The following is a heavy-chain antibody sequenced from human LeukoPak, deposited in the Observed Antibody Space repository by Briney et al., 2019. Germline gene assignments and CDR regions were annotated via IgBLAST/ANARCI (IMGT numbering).Heavy chain of an antibody. CDR1: GFTFSSYS. V-gene: IGHV3-48*01. D-gene: IGHD6-19*01. Sequence: PGGSLRLSCAASGFTFSSYSMNWVRQAPGKGLEWVSYISGGSSTIHYADSVKGRFTISRDNAKNSLYLHMNSLRAEDTAVYYCARQYSSGWYADYWGQGTLVTVSS. CDR3: ARQYSSGWYADY. J-gene: IGHJ4*02. CDR2: ISGGSSTI.